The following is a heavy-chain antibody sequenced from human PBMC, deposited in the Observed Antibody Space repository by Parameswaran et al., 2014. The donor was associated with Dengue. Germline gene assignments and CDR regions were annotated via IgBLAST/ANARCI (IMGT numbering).Heavy chain of an antibody. Sequence: SWVRQAPGQGLEWMGGIIPMFRTAHYAQKFQGRVTITADESATTAYMELSSLRSEDTAVYYCAREVLGSYHYDSSGANYGMDVWGPRDQGHVSS. CDR3: AREVLGSYHYDSSGANYGMDV. D-gene: IGHD3-22*01. J-gene: IGHJ6*01. CDR2: IIPMFRTA. V-gene: IGHV1-69*01.